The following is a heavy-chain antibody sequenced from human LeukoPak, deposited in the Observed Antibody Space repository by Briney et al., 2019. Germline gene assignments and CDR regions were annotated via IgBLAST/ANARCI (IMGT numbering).Heavy chain of an antibody. Sequence: ASVKVSCKASGYTFTGYYIHWVRQAPGQGLEWMGIINPGGGSTNYAQKFQGRVTMTRDTSTSTVYMELSSLRSEDTAVYYCARRDCSSAICGWFDPWGQGTLVTVSS. CDR2: INPGGGST. V-gene: IGHV1-46*01. CDR3: ARRDCSSAICGWFDP. J-gene: IGHJ5*02. D-gene: IGHD2-2*01. CDR1: GYTFTGYY.